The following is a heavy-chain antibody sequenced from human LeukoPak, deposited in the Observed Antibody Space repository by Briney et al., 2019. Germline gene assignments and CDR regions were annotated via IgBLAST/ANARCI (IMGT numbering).Heavy chain of an antibody. D-gene: IGHD1-26*01. CDR2: ISYDGSNK. CDR1: GFTFSSYG. Sequence: GGSLRLSCAASGFTFSSYGMHWVRQAPGKGLEWVAVISYDGSNKYYADSVKGRFTISRDNSKNTLYLQMNSLRAEDTAVYYCAKLVLGLLTGWFDPWGQGTLVTVSS. CDR3: AKLVLGLLTGWFDP. V-gene: IGHV3-30*18. J-gene: IGHJ5*02.